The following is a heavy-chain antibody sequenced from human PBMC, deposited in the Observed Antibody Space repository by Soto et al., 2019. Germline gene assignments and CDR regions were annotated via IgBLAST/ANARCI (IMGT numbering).Heavy chain of an antibody. Sequence: QVQLVESGGGVVQPGRSLRLSCVVSGITFSSYGMHWVRQAPGKGLEWVAVISYDGSNKHYVDSVKGRFTISRDNSKNTLYLQMNSLRAEDTAVYYCAKERGYRYYYGLAVWGQGTTVTVSS. V-gene: IGHV3-30*18. J-gene: IGHJ6*02. CDR2: ISYDGSNK. CDR1: GITFSSYG. D-gene: IGHD5-18*01. CDR3: AKERGYRYYYGLAV.